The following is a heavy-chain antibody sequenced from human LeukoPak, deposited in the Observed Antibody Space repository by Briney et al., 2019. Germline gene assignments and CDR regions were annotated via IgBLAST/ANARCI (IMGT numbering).Heavy chain of an antibody. CDR3: AEAGIVGRTFRIDY. Sequence: PGGSLRLSCAASRFTFRTYAMTWVRQATGKGLEWVSSISDTGDDTYYADSVQGRFTISRDNAKNTLYLQMNSLRAEDTAIYYCAEAGIVGRTFRIDYWGQGTLVTVSS. CDR2: ISDTGDDT. CDR1: RFTFRTYA. V-gene: IGHV3-23*01. J-gene: IGHJ4*02. D-gene: IGHD1-26*01.